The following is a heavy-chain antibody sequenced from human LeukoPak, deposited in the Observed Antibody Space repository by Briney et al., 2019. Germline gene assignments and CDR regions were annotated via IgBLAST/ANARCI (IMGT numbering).Heavy chain of an antibody. CDR1: GFTFSSYA. CDR3: AKERATHPMNRGGFDY. J-gene: IGHJ4*02. D-gene: IGHD1-26*01. V-gene: IGHV3-23*01. Sequence: PGGSLRLSCAASGFTFSSYAMSWVRQAPGKGLEWVSAISGSGGSTYYADSVKGRFTISRDNSKNTLYLQMNSLRAEDTAVYYCAKERATHPMNRGGFDYWGQGTLVTVSS. CDR2: ISGSGGST.